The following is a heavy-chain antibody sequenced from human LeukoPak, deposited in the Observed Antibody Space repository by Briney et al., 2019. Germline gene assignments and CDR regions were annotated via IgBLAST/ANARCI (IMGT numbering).Heavy chain of an antibody. CDR1: RFTFSTYG. CDR3: AREFPDDVERYYYYYMDV. J-gene: IGHJ6*03. D-gene: IGHD1-1*01. CDR2: IRYDGNNK. Sequence: GGSLRLSCATSRFTFSTYGMHWVRQAPGKGLEWVAFIRYDGNNKYYADSVKGRFTISRDNSRNTLFLQMNMLRAEDTAVYYCAREFPDDVERYYYYYMDVWGKGTTVTVSS. V-gene: IGHV3-30*02.